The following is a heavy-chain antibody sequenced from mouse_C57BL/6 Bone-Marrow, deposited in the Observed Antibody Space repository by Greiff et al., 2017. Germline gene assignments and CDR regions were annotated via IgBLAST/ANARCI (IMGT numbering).Heavy chain of an antibody. Sequence: VQLQQSGAELVRPGTSVKVSCKASGYAFTNYLIEWVKQRPGQGLEWIGVINPGSGGTNYNEKFKGKATLTADKSSSTAYMQLSSLTSEDSAVYFCARPNLGTQLGRDYWGQGTTLTVYS. CDR2: INPGSGGT. J-gene: IGHJ2*01. CDR1: GYAFTNYL. CDR3: ARPNLGTQLGRDY. D-gene: IGHD4-1*02. V-gene: IGHV1-54*01.